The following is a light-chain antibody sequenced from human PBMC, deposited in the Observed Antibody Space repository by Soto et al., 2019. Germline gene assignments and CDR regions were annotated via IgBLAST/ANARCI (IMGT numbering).Light chain of an antibody. CDR2: TSG. CDR1: QRITTY. V-gene: IGKV1-39*01. Sequence: DIHMTQSPSSLSASVGDRVTVSCRASQRITTYVNWYQQKPGEAPKLLITTSGPLQCGVPSRFSGSGSRTDFTLTISSLQPADFATYFCQQPYSTPYTFGQGTKLEIK. CDR3: QQPYSTPYT. J-gene: IGKJ2*01.